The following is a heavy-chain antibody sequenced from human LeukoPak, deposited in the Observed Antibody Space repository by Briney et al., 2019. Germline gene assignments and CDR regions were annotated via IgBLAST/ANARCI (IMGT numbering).Heavy chain of an antibody. CDR2: INHSGST. CDR3: GNSRYGDYFDY. Sequence: SETLSLTCAVYGGSFSGYYWSWIRQPPGKGLEWIGEINHSGSTNYNPSLKSRVTISVDTSKNQFSLKLSSVTAADTAVYYCGNSRYGDYFDYWGQGTLDTVSS. J-gene: IGHJ4*02. CDR1: GGSFSGYY. D-gene: IGHD4-17*01. V-gene: IGHV4-34*01.